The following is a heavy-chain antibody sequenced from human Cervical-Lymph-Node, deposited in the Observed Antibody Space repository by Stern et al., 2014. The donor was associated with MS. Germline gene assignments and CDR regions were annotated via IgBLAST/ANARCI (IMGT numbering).Heavy chain of an antibody. J-gene: IGHJ3*01. CDR3: ARGGVIYTQDRNGFDV. CDR1: GGSISSGGSS. D-gene: IGHD2-21*01. Sequence: QLQLQESGSGQAKPSQTLSLTCAVSGGSISSGGSSWNWIRQPPGKGLEWIGFIYPSGSTSYNPSLQGRVFISVDPSKNQFALNLRSVTAADTAVYYCARGGVIYTQDRNGFDVWGQGTMVTVSS. V-gene: IGHV4-30-2*01. CDR2: IYPSGST.